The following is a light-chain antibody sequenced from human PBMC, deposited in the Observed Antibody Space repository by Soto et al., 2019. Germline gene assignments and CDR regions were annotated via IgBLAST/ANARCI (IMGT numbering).Light chain of an antibody. J-gene: IGLJ2*01. CDR1: SSDVGSYNL. Sequence: QSVLTQPASVSGSPGQSITISCTGTSSDVGSYNLVSWYQQYPGKAPKLMIYEGTKRPSGVSNRFSGSKSGNTASLTISGLQAEDEADYYCCSYAGGSTFVVFGGGTKVTVL. CDR2: EGT. V-gene: IGLV2-23*03. CDR3: CSYAGGSTFVV.